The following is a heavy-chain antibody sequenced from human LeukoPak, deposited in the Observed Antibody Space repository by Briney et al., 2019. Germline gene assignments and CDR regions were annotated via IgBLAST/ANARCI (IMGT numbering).Heavy chain of an antibody. D-gene: IGHD6-13*01. V-gene: IGHV3-23*01. CDR1: GFTFSSYE. J-gene: IGHJ5*02. Sequence: PGGSLRLSCAASGFTFSSYEMNWVRQAPGKGLEWVSAISGSGGSTYYADSVKGRFTISRDNSKNTLYLQMNSLKAEDTAIYYCARVSRGGITASWFDPWGQGTLVTVSS. CDR2: ISGSGGST. CDR3: ARVSRGGITASWFDP.